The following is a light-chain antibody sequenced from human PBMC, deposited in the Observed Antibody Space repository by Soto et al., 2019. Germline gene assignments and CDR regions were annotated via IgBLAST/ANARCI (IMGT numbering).Light chain of an antibody. CDR3: AAWDDSLSALV. CDR1: TSDVGVYNY. CDR2: DVT. V-gene: IGLV2-11*01. J-gene: IGLJ3*02. Sequence: QSALTQPRSVSGSPGQAVTISCTGTTSDVGVYNYVSWFQQHPGKGPKLLIYDVTQRPSGVPDRFSGSKSDNTASLTISGLQAEDEADYYCAAWDDSLSALVFGGGTKLTVL.